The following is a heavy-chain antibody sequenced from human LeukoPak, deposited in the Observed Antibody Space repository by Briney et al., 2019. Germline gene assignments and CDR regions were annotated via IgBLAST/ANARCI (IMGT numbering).Heavy chain of an antibody. V-gene: IGHV1-69*05. CDR2: IIPIFGTA. Sequence: ASVKVSCKASAGTFSSYAISWVRQAPGQGLEWMGGIIPIFGTANYAQKFQGRVTTTTDESTSTAYMELSSLRSEDTAVYYCARDVPTIFGPGDAFAIWGQGTMVTVSS. CDR1: AGTFSSYA. J-gene: IGHJ3*02. D-gene: IGHD3-3*01. CDR3: ARDVPTIFGPGDAFAI.